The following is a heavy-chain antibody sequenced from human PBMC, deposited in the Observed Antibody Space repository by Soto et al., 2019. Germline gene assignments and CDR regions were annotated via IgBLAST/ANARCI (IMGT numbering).Heavy chain of an antibody. CDR2: MNPNSGNT. J-gene: IGHJ5*02. V-gene: IGHV1-8*01. CDR3: AGGGVLVANLTHNWFDP. D-gene: IGHD2-15*01. Sequence: ASVKVSCKASGYTFTSYDINWVRQAAGQGLEWMGWMNPNSGNTGYAQKFQGRVTMTRNTSISTAYMELGSLRSEDTAVYYCAGGGVLVANLTHNWFDPWGQGTLVTVSS. CDR1: GYTFTSYD.